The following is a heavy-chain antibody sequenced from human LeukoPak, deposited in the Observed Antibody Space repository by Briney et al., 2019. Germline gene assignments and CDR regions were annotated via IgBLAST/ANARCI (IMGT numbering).Heavy chain of an antibody. CDR3: ARKGYSISWYSP. Sequence: SETLSLTCTVSGGSISSSSYYWGWIRQPPGKGLEWIGSIYYSGSTSYNPSLKSRVTISLDTSKNQFSLKLTSVTAADTVVYYCARKGYSISWYSPWGQGTLVTVSS. CDR1: GGSISSSSYY. V-gene: IGHV4-39*07. D-gene: IGHD6-13*01. J-gene: IGHJ5*02. CDR2: IYYSGST.